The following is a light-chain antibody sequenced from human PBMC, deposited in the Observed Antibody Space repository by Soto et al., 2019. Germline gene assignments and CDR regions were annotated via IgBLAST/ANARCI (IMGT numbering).Light chain of an antibody. Sequence: QSALTKPASVSGYPGQSITISCTGTSRDVGSYNLVSWYQQHPGKAPKLMIYEVSKRPSGVSHRFSGSKSGNTASLTISGLQAEDEADYYCCSYAGSSTLVFGTGTKVTVL. CDR3: CSYAGSSTLV. V-gene: IGLV2-23*02. J-gene: IGLJ1*01. CDR2: EVS. CDR1: SRDVGSYNL.